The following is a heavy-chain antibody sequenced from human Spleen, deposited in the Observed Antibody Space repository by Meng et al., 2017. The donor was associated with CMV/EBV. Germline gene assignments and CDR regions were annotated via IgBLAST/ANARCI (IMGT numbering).Heavy chain of an antibody. J-gene: IGHJ4*02. D-gene: IGHD6-13*01. V-gene: IGHV3-7*03. CDR2: IKEDGSEK. CDR1: GFTFSSYA. Sequence: GESLKISCAASGFTFSSYAMSWVRQAPGKGLEWLANIKEDGSEKYHLGSVKGRFTIARDNAKNSLYLQMDSLRAEDTARYYCTRQISIAAAVDYWGQGTLVTVSS. CDR3: TRQISIAAAVDY.